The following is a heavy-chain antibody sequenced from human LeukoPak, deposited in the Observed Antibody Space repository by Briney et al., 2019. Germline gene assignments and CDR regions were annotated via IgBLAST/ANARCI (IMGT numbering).Heavy chain of an antibody. CDR1: GFTFSSYV. J-gene: IGHJ4*02. D-gene: IGHD3-22*01. Sequence: GGSLRLSCAASGFTFSSYVMNWVRQAPGKGLEWVSYISTTTSTIYYADSVKGRFTISRDNSKSTLFLQMNSLRAEDTAVYYCAKSSYYDSSGYYREYYFDYWGQGTLVTVSS. CDR2: ISTTTSTI. CDR3: AKSSYYDSSGYYREYYFDY. V-gene: IGHV3-48*01.